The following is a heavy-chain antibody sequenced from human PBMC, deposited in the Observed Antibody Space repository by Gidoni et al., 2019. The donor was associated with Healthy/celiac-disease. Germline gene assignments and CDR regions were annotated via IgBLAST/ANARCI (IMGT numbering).Heavy chain of an antibody. CDR1: GYTFTSYY. CDR2: INPSGGST. Sequence: QVQLVQSGAAVKKPGASVKVSCKASGYTFTSYYMHWVRQAPGQGLEWMGIINPSGGSTSYAQKFQGRVTMTRDTSTSTVYMELSSLRSEDTAVYYCAIEYYDILTGPYLGYYYGMDVWGQGTTVTVSS. J-gene: IGHJ6*02. V-gene: IGHV1-46*01. CDR3: AIEYYDILTGPYLGYYYGMDV. D-gene: IGHD3-9*01.